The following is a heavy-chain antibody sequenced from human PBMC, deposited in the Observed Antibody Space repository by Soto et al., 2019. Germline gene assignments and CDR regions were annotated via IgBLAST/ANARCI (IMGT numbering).Heavy chain of an antibody. CDR1: GFRFRDYW. V-gene: IGHV3-7*03. D-gene: IGHD2-2*02. CDR3: AAYCYTMTCTHFHGYS. Sequence: HLGGSLRLSCAVSGFRFRDYWMSWVRQAPGKGLEWVANIKQDESDKYYVDSVKGRFTISRDNAKNALYLQMNSLRVEDTAVYYCAAYCYTMTCTHFHGYSWGQGTQVTVSS. J-gene: IGHJ5*02. CDR2: IKQDESDK.